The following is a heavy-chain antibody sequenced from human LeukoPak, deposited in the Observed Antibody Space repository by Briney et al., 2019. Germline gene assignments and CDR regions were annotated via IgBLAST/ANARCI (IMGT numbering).Heavy chain of an antibody. CDR3: AFNDYGERGANFDY. D-gene: IGHD4-17*01. V-gene: IGHV3-7*01. J-gene: IGHJ4*02. CDR2: IKQDGSEK. Sequence: AGGSLRLSCAASGFTFSRFWMAWVRQATGKGLEWVANIKQDGSEKYYVDSVKGRFTISRDNAKNSLYLQMNSLRVEDTAVYYCAFNDYGERGANFDYWGQGTLVTVSS. CDR1: GFTFSRFW.